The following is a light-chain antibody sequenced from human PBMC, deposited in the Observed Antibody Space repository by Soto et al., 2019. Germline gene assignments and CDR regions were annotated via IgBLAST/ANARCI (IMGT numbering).Light chain of an antibody. Sequence: QSALTQPASVSGSPGQSITISCTGTSSEVGGYNYVSWYQQHPGKAPKLMIYDVSNRPSGVSNLCSGAKSGNTASLTISGLQAEDEADYYFSSYTSSSTVVFGGGTKATVL. J-gene: IGLJ2*01. CDR2: DVS. CDR3: SSYTSSSTVV. V-gene: IGLV2-14*01. CDR1: SSEVGGYNY.